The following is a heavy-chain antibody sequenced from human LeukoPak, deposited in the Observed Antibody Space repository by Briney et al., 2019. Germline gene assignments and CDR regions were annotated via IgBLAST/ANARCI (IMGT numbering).Heavy chain of an antibody. V-gene: IGHV3-30-3*01. J-gene: IGHJ3*02. CDR1: GFTFSSYA. CDR2: ISYDGSNK. CDR3: ASSAVADAFDI. D-gene: IGHD6-19*01. Sequence: GGSLRLSCVASGFTFSSYAMHWVRQAPGKGLEWVAVISYDGSNKYYADSVKGRFTISRDNSKNTLYLQMNSLRAEDTAVYYCASSAVADAFDIWGQGTMVTVSS.